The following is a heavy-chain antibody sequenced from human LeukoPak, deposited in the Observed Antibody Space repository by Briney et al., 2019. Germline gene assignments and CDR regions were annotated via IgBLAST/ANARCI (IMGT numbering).Heavy chain of an antibody. Sequence: PGGSLRLSCGASGFMFSQYAMNWVRQAPGQGLEWVAIISYGGNNQNYAESVKGRFTISRDNTKNTVYLQMNSLRPDDTAVYYCARAPDSSGYYYQFDYWGQGTLVSVSS. CDR3: ARAPDSSGYYYQFDY. D-gene: IGHD3-22*01. J-gene: IGHJ4*02. V-gene: IGHV3-30-3*01. CDR2: ISYGGNNQ. CDR1: GFMFSQYA.